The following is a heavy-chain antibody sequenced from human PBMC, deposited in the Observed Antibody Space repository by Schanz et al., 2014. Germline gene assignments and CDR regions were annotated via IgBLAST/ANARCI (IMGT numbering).Heavy chain of an antibody. D-gene: IGHD3-3*01. J-gene: IGHJ4*02. CDR1: GFTFSSYS. CDR3: ERDSFFAFDY. Sequence: VQVVQSGGGLVKPGGSLRLSCTASGFTFSSYSMNWVRQAPGKGLEWVSYISRSTHDIYYADSVKGRFTMSRDNAKNPVFIQMNSQRAEEEAGECCERDSFFAFDYWGQGTLVTVSS. V-gene: IGHV3-21*01. CDR2: ISRSTHDI.